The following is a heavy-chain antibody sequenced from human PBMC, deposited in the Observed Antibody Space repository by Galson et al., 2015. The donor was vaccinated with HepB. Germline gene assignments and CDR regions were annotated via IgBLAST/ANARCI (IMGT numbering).Heavy chain of an antibody. J-gene: IGHJ4*02. D-gene: IGHD5-24*01. Sequence: SLRLSCAASGFTFSSYAMHWVRQAPGKGLEWVAVISYGGSNKYYADSVKGRFTISRDNSKNTLYLQMNSLRAEDTAVYYCASEGANRDDGYNGGGPGYWGQGTLVTVSS. CDR2: ISYGGSNK. V-gene: IGHV3-30*04. CDR1: GFTFSSYA. CDR3: ASEGANRDDGYNGGGPGY.